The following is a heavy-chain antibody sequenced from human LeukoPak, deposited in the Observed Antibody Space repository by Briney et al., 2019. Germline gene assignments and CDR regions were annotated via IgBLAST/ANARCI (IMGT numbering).Heavy chain of an antibody. CDR3: ARDRNWGSRNWYLDL. J-gene: IGHJ2*01. Sequence: GGSLRLSCAASGFTFSDYYMSWIRQAPGKGLEWVSYISSSGSTIYYADSVKGRFTISRDNAKNSLYLQMNSLRAEDSGVYYCARDRNWGSRNWYLDLWGRGTLVTVSS. V-gene: IGHV3-11*04. CDR1: GFTFSDYY. CDR2: ISSSGSTI. D-gene: IGHD7-27*01.